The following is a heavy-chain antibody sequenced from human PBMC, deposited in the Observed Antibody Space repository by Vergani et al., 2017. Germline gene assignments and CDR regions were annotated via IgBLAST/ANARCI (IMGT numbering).Heavy chain of an antibody. Sequence: QVQLQESGPGLVKPSETLSLTCTVSGGSISSYYWSWIRQPAGKGLEWIGRIYTSGSTNYNPSLKSRVTMSVDTSKNQFSLKLSSVTAADTAVYYCARYVLLWFGEGVVSYYYYGMDVWGQGTTVTVSS. CDR3: ARYVLLWFGEGVVSYYYYGMDV. D-gene: IGHD3-10*01. CDR2: IYTSGST. V-gene: IGHV4-4*07. CDR1: GGSISSYY. J-gene: IGHJ6*02.